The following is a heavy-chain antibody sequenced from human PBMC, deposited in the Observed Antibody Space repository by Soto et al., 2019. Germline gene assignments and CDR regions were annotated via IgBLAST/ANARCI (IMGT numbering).Heavy chain of an antibody. J-gene: IGHJ4*02. CDR3: SRSLAIDFDS. Sequence: HPGGSLRLSCSASGFNFAAYTMSWVRLTPGKGLEWVGFIRRIAYGGTTDYAASVKGRFTISRDDSRKIVYLQMSRLKIEDTAVYYCSRSLAIDFDSWGQGTLVTV. V-gene: IGHV3-49*04. CDR2: IRRIAYGGTT. CDR1: GFNFAAYT.